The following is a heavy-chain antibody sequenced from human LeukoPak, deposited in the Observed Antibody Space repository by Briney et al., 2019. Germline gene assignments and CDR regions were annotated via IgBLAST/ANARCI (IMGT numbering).Heavy chain of an antibody. CDR2: ISGSGGST. J-gene: IGHJ4*01. D-gene: IGHD3-22*01. CDR1: GFTFSSYA. CDR3: VTDDDRPDNGPDY. V-gene: IGHV3-23*01. Sequence: PGGSLRLSCAASGFTFSSYAMSWVRQAPGKGLEWVSAISGSGGSTYYADSVKGRFTISRDNSKNTLYLQMNSLRAEDTAVYYCVTDDDRPDNGPDYWGPGTLVTVSS.